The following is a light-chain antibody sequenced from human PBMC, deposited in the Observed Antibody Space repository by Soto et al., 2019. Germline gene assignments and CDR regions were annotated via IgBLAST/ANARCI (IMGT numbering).Light chain of an antibody. Sequence: QSALTQPPSASGSPGQSVTISCTGTSSDVGGYNYVSWYQQCPGKAPKIMIYEVSERPSGVPVRFSGSKSGNTASLTVSGLQAEDEDDYYCSSYAGTNNLVFGGGTKLTVL. J-gene: IGLJ2*01. V-gene: IGLV2-8*01. CDR2: EVS. CDR1: SSDVGGYNY. CDR3: SSYAGTNNLV.